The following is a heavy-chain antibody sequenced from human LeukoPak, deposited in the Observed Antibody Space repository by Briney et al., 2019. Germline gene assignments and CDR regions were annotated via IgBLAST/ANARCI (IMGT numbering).Heavy chain of an antibody. D-gene: IGHD4-4*01. Sequence: GGSLRLSCAASGFIFSNYAMSWVRQAPGKGLEWVSSISGSGGSPYYADSVKGRFTISRDNSKNTLYLQMNSLRAEDTAVYYCATTYSNYDAGGQNYWGQGTLVTVSS. CDR3: ATTYSNYDAGGQNY. J-gene: IGHJ4*02. V-gene: IGHV3-23*01. CDR2: ISGSGGSP. CDR1: GFIFSNYA.